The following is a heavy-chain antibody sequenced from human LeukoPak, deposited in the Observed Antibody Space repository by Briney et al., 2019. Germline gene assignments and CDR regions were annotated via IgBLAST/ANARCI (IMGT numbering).Heavy chain of an antibody. CDR1: GFTFSSYG. D-gene: IGHD4-17*01. V-gene: IGHV3-33*06. Sequence: GGPLRLSCAASGFTFSSYGMHWVRQAPGKGLEWVAVIWYDGSNKYYADSVKGRFTISRDNSKNTLYLQMNSLRAEDTAVYYCAKSNSAYGDLFDYWGQGTLVTVSS. J-gene: IGHJ4*02. CDR2: IWYDGSNK. CDR3: AKSNSAYGDLFDY.